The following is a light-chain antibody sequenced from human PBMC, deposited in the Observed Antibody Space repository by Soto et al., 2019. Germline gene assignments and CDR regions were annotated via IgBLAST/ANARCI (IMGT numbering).Light chain of an antibody. Sequence: QSVLTQPPSASGSPGQSFTISCTGTKNDIGVYDFVSWYQHHPGKAPRLIIYEVVQRPSGVPDRFSGSKSGNTASLTVSGLQAADEADYSCKSYAGSNNYVFGSGTKVTVL. CDR3: KSYAGSNNYV. CDR1: KNDIGVYDF. CDR2: EVV. V-gene: IGLV2-8*01. J-gene: IGLJ1*01.